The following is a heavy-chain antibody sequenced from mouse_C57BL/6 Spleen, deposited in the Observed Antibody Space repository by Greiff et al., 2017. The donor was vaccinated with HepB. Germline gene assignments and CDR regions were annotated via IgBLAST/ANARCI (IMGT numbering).Heavy chain of an antibody. CDR3: ARRDYDSAY. V-gene: IGHV1-64*01. CDR2: IHPNSGST. D-gene: IGHD2-4*01. Sequence: QVQLKQPGAELVKPGASVKLSCKASGYTFTSYWMHWVKQRPGQGLEWIGMIHPNSGSTNYNEKFKSKATLTVDKSSSTAYMQLSSLTSEDSAVYYCARRDYDSAYWGQGTLVTVSA. CDR1: GYTFTSYW. J-gene: IGHJ3*01.